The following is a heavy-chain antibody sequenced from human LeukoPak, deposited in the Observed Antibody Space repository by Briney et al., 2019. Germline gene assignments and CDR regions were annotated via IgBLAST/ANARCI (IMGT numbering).Heavy chain of an antibody. Sequence: ASVKVSCKASGYTFTSHDINWVRQAPGQGLEWMGWISAYNGNTNYAQKLQGRVTMTTDTSTSTAYMELRSLRSDDTAVYYCARDKLAWFGDPPPVYWGQGTLVTVSS. CDR1: GYTFTSHD. CDR3: ARDKLAWFGDPPPVY. V-gene: IGHV1-18*01. J-gene: IGHJ4*02. CDR2: ISAYNGNT. D-gene: IGHD3-10*01.